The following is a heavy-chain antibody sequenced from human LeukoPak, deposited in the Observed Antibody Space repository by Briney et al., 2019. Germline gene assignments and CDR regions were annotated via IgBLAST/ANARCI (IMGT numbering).Heavy chain of an antibody. CDR1: GGSISSGGYY. CDR2: IYTSAST. V-gene: IGHV4-61*02. Sequence: SETLSLTCTVSGGSISSGGYYWSWIRQPAGKGLEWIGRIYTSASTNYNPSLKSRVTMSVDTSKNQFSLKLSSVTAADTAVYYCARGSSSKPLFDPWGQGTLVTVSS. J-gene: IGHJ5*02. D-gene: IGHD6-6*01. CDR3: ARGSSSKPLFDP.